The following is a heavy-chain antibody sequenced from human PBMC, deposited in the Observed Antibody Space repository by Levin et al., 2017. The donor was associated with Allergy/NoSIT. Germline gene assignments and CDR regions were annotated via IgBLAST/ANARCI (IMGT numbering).Heavy chain of an antibody. J-gene: IGHJ4*02. CDR1: GGSISSNSYY. V-gene: IGHV4-39*01. CDR3: ARPPRGQWLAGIDY. D-gene: IGHD6-19*01. Sequence: SETLSLTCTVSGGSISSNSYYWGWIRQPPGKGLEWIGSIYYSGSTYYNPSLKSRVTISVDMSKNQFSLKLTSMTAADTAVYYCARPPRGQWLAGIDYWGPGTLVTVSS. CDR2: IYYSGST.